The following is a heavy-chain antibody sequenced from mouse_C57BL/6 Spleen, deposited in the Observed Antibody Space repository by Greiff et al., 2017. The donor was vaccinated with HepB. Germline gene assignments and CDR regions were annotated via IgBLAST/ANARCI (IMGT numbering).Heavy chain of an antibody. V-gene: IGHV1-69*01. CDR3: ARRGESYYAMDY. Sequence: QVQLQQPGAELVMPGASVKLSCKASGYTFISYWMHWVKQRPGQGLEWIGEIDPSDSYTNYNQKFKGKSTLTVDKSSSTAYMQLSSLTSEDSAVYYCARRGESYYAMDYWGQGTSVTVSS. CDR1: GYTFISYW. CDR2: IDPSDSYT. J-gene: IGHJ4*01.